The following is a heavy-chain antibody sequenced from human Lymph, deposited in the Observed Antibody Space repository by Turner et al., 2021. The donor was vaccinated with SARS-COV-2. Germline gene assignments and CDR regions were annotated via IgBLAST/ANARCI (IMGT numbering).Heavy chain of an antibody. V-gene: IGHV4-39*01. Sequence: QQLQESGPGPVQPSESLSLTSPVPSGSISSSFYYWGWIRQRPGMGLEWIGSIYFSASTYCHPSLTSGVTISVYTSKIQFSLMLCSVTATDTCVFYCARGSPQGWYVPVFDYWGQGTLFTVSS. CDR1: SGSISSSFYY. CDR2: IYFSAST. D-gene: IGHD6-19*01. CDR3: ARGSPQGWYVPVFDY. J-gene: IGHJ4*02.